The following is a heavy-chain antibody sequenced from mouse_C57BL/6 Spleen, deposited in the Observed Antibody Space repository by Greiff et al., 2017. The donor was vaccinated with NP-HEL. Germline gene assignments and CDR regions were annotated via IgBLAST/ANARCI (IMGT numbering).Heavy chain of an antibody. CDR2: ILPGSGST. Sequence: QVQLQQSGAELMKPGASVKLSCKATGYTFTGYWIEWVKQRPGHGLEWIGEILPGSGSTNYNEKFKGKATFTADTSSNAAYMQLSSLTTDDSAIYYCARGEPYYYGMSFDYGGQGTTLTVSS. CDR1: GYTFTGYW. CDR3: ARGEPYYYGMSFDY. J-gene: IGHJ2*01. D-gene: IGHD1-1*01. V-gene: IGHV1-9*01.